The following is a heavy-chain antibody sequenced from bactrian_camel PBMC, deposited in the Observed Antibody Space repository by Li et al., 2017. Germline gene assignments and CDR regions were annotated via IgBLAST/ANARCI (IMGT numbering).Heavy chain of an antibody. CDR3: TADFGQCSDSDYDVWDFGFAF. CDR2: IRTGSGLTP. J-gene: IGHJ6*01. V-gene: IGHV3S59*01. D-gene: IGHD4*01. CDR1: SYLFTGYC. Sequence: VQLVESGGGSVQAGGSLRLSCEAPSYLFTGYCMAWFRQAPGKEREKVANIRTGSGLTPWYADSVRGRFTISQDNPKSTLILQMDSLKPEDAALYYCTADFGQCSDSDYDVWDFGFAFWGPGTQVTVS.